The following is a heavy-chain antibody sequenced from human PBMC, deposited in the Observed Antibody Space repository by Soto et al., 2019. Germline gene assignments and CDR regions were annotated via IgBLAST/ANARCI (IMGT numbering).Heavy chain of an antibody. CDR3: ARGPRGQLSGMDV. CDR2: IYSTGIT. J-gene: IGHJ6*02. Sequence: SETLSLTCTVADGSISGYYWSWTRQSAGKGLEWIGRIYSTGITDKNPSFKSRVTMSVDTSKNQLVLKLGSVTAADTAVYYCARGPRGQLSGMDVWGQGTTVTVS. D-gene: IGHD3-10*01. V-gene: IGHV4-4*07. CDR1: DGSISGYY.